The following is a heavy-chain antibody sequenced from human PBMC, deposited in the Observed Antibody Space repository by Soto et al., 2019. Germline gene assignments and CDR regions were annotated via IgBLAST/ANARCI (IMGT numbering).Heavy chain of an antibody. V-gene: IGHV4-31*03. Sequence: QVQLQESGPGLVKPSQTLSLTCTVSGGSISSGGYYWSWIRQHPGKGLEWIGYIFYSGSTYYNPSLKSRVTISVDTSKNQFSLKLSSVTAADTAVYYCARDLEAADYYYYGMDVWGQGTTVTVSS. CDR1: GGSISSGGYY. J-gene: IGHJ6*02. CDR3: ARDLEAADYYYYGMDV. CDR2: IFYSGST. D-gene: IGHD6-25*01.